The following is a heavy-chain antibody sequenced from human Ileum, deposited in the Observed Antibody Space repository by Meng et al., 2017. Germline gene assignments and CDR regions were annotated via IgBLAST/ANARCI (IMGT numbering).Heavy chain of an antibody. CDR1: GFTFGDYV. CDR2: IRSKAHGGTT. Sequence: GESLKISCPTSGFTFGDYVMSWFRQAPGKGLEWVSLIRSKAHGGTTPYAASVKGRFTISRDDSESVAYLQMNSLKTEDTALYYCARRGNSGYEDYWGQGTLVTVSS. J-gene: IGHJ4*02. V-gene: IGHV3-49*03. CDR3: ARRGNSGYEDY. D-gene: IGHD5-12*01.